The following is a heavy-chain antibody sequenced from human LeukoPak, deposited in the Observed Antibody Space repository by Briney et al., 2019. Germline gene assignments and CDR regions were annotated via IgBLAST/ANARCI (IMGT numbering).Heavy chain of an antibody. CDR1: GGSFSGYY. D-gene: IGHD3-10*01. J-gene: IGHJ6*03. Sequence: SETLSLTCAVYGGSFSGYYWSWIRQPPGKVLEWIGEINHSGSTKYNPSLKSRVTISVDTSKNQFSLKLSSVTAADTAVYYCARRVGRYFGERAYYYYYMDVWGKGTTVTISS. CDR2: INHSGST. V-gene: IGHV4-34*01. CDR3: ARRVGRYFGERAYYYYYMDV.